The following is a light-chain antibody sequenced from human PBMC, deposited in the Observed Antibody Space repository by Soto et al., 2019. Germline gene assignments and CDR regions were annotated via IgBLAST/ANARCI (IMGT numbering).Light chain of an antibody. CDR3: QQSYSLPYT. CDR1: QSVESL. Sequence: DTPMTQSPSSLSASVGDRVTNTCRASQSVESLLNWFQQKPGKAPKLLIYAASTLQSGAQSRFSGSGDGTDFTLIISSLQPEDFATYYCQQSYSLPYTFGQGTKLEI. J-gene: IGKJ2*01. CDR2: AAS. V-gene: IGKV1-39*01.